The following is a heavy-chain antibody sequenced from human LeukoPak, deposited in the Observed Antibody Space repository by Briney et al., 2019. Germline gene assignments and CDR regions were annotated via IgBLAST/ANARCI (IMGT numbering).Heavy chain of an antibody. CDR1: GYIFINNY. CDR3: ARAYTVTDDFDY. D-gene: IGHD4-17*01. Sequence: ASVKVSCKASGYIFINNYIQWVRQAPGQGLEWVGMIYPRDGSTSYAQKFQGRVTMTRDTSTSTVYMELSSLRSEDTAVYYCARAYTVTDDFDYWGQGTLVTVSS. CDR2: IYPRDGST. J-gene: IGHJ4*02. V-gene: IGHV1-46*01.